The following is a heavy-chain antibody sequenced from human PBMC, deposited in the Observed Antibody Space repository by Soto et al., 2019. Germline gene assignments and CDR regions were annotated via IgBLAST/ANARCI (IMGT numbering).Heavy chain of an antibody. D-gene: IGHD2-21*01. Sequence: ASVKVSCKASGYTFTGYFIHWVRQAPGQGLEWIGWINPYSGGADLSQKFQGRVTMTRDTSISTAYMEVSSLRSDDTAVFYCARLMHYSHSGGSSHSGFDMWGQGTLVTVSS. V-gene: IGHV1-2*02. CDR3: ARLMHYSHSGGSSHSGFDM. CDR1: GYTFTGYF. J-gene: IGHJ3*02. CDR2: INPYSGGA.